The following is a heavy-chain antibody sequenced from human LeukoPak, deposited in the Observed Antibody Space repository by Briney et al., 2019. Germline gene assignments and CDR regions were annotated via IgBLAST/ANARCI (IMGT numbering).Heavy chain of an antibody. CDR1: AGSISSYY. V-gene: IGHV4-59*08. J-gene: IGHJ4*02. Sequence: SETLSLTCTVSAGSISSYYWSWIRQPPGKGLEWIGYVYYSGSTNYNPSLKSRVTISVDTSKNQFSLKLSSVTAADTAVYYCARYCSSTSCYFFDSWGQGIPVTVSS. CDR3: ARYCSSTSCYFFDS. D-gene: IGHD2-2*01. CDR2: VYYSGST.